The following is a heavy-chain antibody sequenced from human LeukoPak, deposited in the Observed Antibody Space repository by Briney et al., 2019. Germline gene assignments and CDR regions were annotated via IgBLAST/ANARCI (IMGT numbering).Heavy chain of an antibody. Sequence: GASVKVSCKASGYTFTSYYMHWVRQAPGQGLEWMGIINPSGGSTSYAQRFQGRVTMTRDTSTSTVYMELSSLRSEDTAVYYCARALQGYYDSSGYYPEPHFDYWGQGTLVTVSS. D-gene: IGHD3-22*01. CDR3: ARALQGYYDSSGYYPEPHFDY. J-gene: IGHJ4*02. CDR1: GYTFTSYY. CDR2: INPSGGST. V-gene: IGHV1-46*01.